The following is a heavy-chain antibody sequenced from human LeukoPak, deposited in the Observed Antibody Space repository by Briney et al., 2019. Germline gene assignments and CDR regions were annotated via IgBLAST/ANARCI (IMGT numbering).Heavy chain of an antibody. CDR2: IWYGGSNK. CDR3: ARGGGYAWDY. CDR1: GFTFSSYG. D-gene: IGHD5-12*01. J-gene: IGHJ4*02. V-gene: IGHV3-33*08. Sequence: GGSLRLSCAASGFTFSSYGMHWVRQAPGKGLEWVAVIWYGGSNKYYADSVKGRFTISRDNSRNSLYLQMNSLRADDTAVNYCARGGGYAWDYWGQGTLVTVSS.